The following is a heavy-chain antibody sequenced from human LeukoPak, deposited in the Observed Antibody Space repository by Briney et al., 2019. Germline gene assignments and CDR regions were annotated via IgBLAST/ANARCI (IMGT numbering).Heavy chain of an antibody. V-gene: IGHV4-34*01. J-gene: IGHJ5*02. CDR2: INHSGST. CDR1: GGSFSGYY. CDR3: ARGSGWYAKRWLDP. D-gene: IGHD6-19*01. Sequence: PSETLSLTCAVYGGSFSGYYWSWIRQPPGKGLEWIGEINHSGSTNYNPSLKSRVTISVDTSKNQFSLKLSSVTAADTAVYYCARGSGWYAKRWLDPWGQGTLVTVSS.